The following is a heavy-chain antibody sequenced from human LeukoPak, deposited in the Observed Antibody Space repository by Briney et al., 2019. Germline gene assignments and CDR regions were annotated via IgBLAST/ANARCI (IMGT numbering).Heavy chain of an antibody. CDR1: GGSISSGSYY. CDR3: ARSSLAVYFDY. J-gene: IGHJ4*02. D-gene: IGHD6-19*01. Sequence: PSQTLSLTCTVSGGSISSGSYYWNWLRQPAGTRLEWLGHVFTRGTTNYNASLEGRLTISLDTARNQFSLYLSSVTAADTAMYFCARSSLAVYFDYWGQGTLVTASS. V-gene: IGHV4-61*09. CDR2: VFTRGTT.